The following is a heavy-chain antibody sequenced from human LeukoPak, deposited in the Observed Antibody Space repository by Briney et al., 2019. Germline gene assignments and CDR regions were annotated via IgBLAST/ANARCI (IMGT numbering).Heavy chain of an antibody. CDR1: GFNFNDSA. CDR2: ISSSSSYI. D-gene: IGHD4-11*01. V-gene: IGHV3-21*01. J-gene: IGHJ4*02. Sequence: KAGGSLKLSCVASGFNFNDSAIHWVRQAPGKGLEWVSPISSSSSYIYYADSVKGRFTISRDNAKNSLYLQMNSLRAEDTAVYYCARDNHTVTTALYYWGQGTLVTVSS. CDR3: ARDNHTVTTALYY.